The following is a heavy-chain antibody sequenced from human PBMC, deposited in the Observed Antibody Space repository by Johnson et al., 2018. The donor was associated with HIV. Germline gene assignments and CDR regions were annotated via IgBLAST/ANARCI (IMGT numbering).Heavy chain of an antibody. J-gene: IGHJ3*02. Sequence: VQLVESGGGLVQPGGSLRLSCAASGFTFSRYAMHWFRQAPGQGLAWVSRIKTDGRGTNYADLARGRCTTSRDDAKNTLYLRMDSLGGEDQAMYYCARVQLLADDVFNIWGQGTVVTVSP. CDR3: ARVQLLADDVFNI. V-gene: IGHV3-74*02. CDR1: GFTFSRYA. D-gene: IGHD3-10*01. CDR2: IKTDGRGT.